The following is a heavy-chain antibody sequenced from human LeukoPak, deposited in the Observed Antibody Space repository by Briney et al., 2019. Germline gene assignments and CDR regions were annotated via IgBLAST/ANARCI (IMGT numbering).Heavy chain of an antibody. CDR1: GGTFSSYA. CDR3: ARELGGMVRGTNYYYYWLDP. CDR2: ILPIFGTA. J-gene: IGHJ6*04. V-gene: IGHV1-69*05. Sequence: SVKLSCKASGGTFSSYAISWVRQAPAQGLEWMGRILPIFGTANYAQKFQGRVTITTDESTSTAYMELSSLRPEDTAVYQYARELGGMVRGTNYYYYWLDPWGKGTSVTVSS. D-gene: IGHD3-10*01.